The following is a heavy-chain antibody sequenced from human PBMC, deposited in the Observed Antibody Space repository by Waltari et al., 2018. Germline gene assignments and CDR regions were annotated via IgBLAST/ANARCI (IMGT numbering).Heavy chain of an antibody. D-gene: IGHD6-19*01. CDR3: AREAAYSSGWYWFDP. CDR1: GGPISSHY. Sequence: VQLQESGSGLVKSSETLSITSTVNGGPISSHYWSCIPPPPGQGLEWIGYIYYSVSTNYNPSLKSRVTISVDTSKNQFSLRLSSVTAADTAVYYCAREAAYSSGWYWFDPWGQGTLVTVSS. J-gene: IGHJ5*02. CDR2: IYYSVST. V-gene: IGHV4-59*11.